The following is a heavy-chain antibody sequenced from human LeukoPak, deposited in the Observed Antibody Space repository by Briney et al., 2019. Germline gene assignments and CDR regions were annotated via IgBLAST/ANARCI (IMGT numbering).Heavy chain of an antibody. D-gene: IGHD4-17*01. CDR3: ARGRTTHWYFDL. J-gene: IGHJ2*01. Sequence: GGSLRLSCAVSGFTFSSYGMHWVRQAPGKGLEWVAVIWYDGSSKYYADSVKGRFTISRDNSKNTLYLQMNSLRAEDTAVYYCARGRTTHWYFDLWGRGTLVTVSS. CDR2: IWYDGSSK. V-gene: IGHV3-33*01. CDR1: GFTFSSYG.